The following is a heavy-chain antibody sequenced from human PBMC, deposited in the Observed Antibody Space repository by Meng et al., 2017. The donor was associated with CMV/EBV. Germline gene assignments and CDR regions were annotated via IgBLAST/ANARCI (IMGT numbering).Heavy chain of an antibody. Sequence: KVSCAASGFTFSGSAMHWVRQASGKGLEWVGRIRSKANSYATAYAASVKGRFTISRDDSKNTAYLQMNSLKTEDTAVYYCTSRYFSSSWYWFDPWGQGTLVTVSS. CDR3: TSRYFSSSWYWFDP. J-gene: IGHJ5*02. CDR1: GFTFSGSA. CDR2: IRSKANSYAT. V-gene: IGHV3-73*01. D-gene: IGHD6-13*01.